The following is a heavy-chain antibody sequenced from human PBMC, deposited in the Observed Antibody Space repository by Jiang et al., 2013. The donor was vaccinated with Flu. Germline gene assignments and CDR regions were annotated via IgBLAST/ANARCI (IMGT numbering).Heavy chain of an antibody. D-gene: IGHD1-7*01. V-gene: IGHV3-48*02. Sequence: VQLLESGGDLVQPGGSLRLSCAASGFTFSSSNMNWVRQAPGKGLEWISYITSSSSAIYYADSVKGRFTVSRDNAKNSLYLQMNSLRDEDTAVYYCAKDRVNYFDPWGQGTLVTVSS. CDR3: AKDRVNYFDP. CDR2: ITSSSSAI. CDR1: GFTFSSSN. J-gene: IGHJ5*02.